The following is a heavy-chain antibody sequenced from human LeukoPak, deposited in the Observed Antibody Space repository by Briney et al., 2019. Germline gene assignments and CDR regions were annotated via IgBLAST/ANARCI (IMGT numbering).Heavy chain of an antibody. J-gene: IGHJ4*02. CDR3: ARVGYNSDWIHFDY. CDR1: GFTFSSYW. CDR2: MKPDGSEK. Sequence: PGGSLRLSCAASGFTFSSYWMSWVRQAPGKGLEWVGNMKPDGSEKYYVDSVKGRFTISRDNAENSLHLQMNSLRAEDTAVYYCARVGYNSDWIHFDYWGQGTLVTVSS. V-gene: IGHV3-7*01. D-gene: IGHD6-19*01.